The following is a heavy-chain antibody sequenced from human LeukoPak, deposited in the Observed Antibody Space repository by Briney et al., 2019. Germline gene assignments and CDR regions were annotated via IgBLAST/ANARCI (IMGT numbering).Heavy chain of an antibody. V-gene: IGHV4-4*07. Sequence: SETLSLTCTVSGDSISTYYWSWIRQPAGKGLEWIGRIYNSGSTNYNPSLKSRVTMSVDTSKNQFSLKLSSVTAADTAVYYCARGHGGYCSTTSCYYFYYMDVWGKGTTVTVSS. CDR1: GDSISTYY. D-gene: IGHD2-2*01. CDR2: IYNSGST. J-gene: IGHJ6*03. CDR3: ARGHGGYCSTTSCYYFYYMDV.